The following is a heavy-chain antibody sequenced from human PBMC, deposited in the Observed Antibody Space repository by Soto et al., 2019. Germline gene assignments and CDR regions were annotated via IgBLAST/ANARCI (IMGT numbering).Heavy chain of an antibody. D-gene: IGHD1-1*01. Sequence: TLSLTCTVSGGSISSGGYYWSWIRQHPGKGLEWIGYIYYSGSTYYNPSLKSRVTISVDTSKNQFSLKLSSVTAADTAVYYCARDRNWNGGAFDIWGQGTMVTVSS. V-gene: IGHV4-31*03. CDR2: IYYSGST. J-gene: IGHJ3*02. CDR1: GGSISSGGYY. CDR3: ARDRNWNGGAFDI.